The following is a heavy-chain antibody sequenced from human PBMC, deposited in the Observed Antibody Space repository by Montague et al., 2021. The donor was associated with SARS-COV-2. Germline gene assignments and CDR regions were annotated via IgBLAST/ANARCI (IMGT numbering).Heavy chain of an antibody. CDR3: ASQVPGIWIGIDY. CDR1: GGSISSYY. D-gene: IGHD3-3*01. Sequence: SETLSLTCTVSGGSISSYYWSWIRQPPGKGLEWIGYIYYSGSTNYNPSLRGRVTISVDTSKNQFSLKLSPVTAADTAVYYCASQVPGIWIGIDYWGQGTLVTVSS. CDR2: IYYSGST. V-gene: IGHV4-59*01. J-gene: IGHJ4*02.